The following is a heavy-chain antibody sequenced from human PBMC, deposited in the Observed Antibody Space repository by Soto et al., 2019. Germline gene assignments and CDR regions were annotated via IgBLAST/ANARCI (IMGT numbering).Heavy chain of an antibody. CDR3: TRDFEY. CDR1: GFSFSTFC. V-gene: IGHV3-74*01. CDR2: INSDGSST. Sequence: EVQLVESGGGLVQPGGSLRLSCEASGFSFSTFCMHWVRQAPGKGLVWVSRINSDGSSTNYADSVKGRVTISRDNAKNMLYLQMNSLRAEDTAVYYCTRDFEYWGQGTLVTVSS. J-gene: IGHJ4*02.